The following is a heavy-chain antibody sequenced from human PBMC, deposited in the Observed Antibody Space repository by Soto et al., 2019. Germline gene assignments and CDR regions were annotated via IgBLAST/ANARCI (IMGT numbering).Heavy chain of an antibody. J-gene: IGHJ4*02. CDR1: GGSISSTTYY. Sequence: QLQLQQSGPGLVKPSETLSLTCTVSGGSISSTTYYWGWVRRPPGEGLEWIGSMYYSGTTYYNPSLKNRVTISVDTSRNQFSLKLTSVTAADTAMYYCARGTGSYSSNLDHWGQGTLVTVSS. D-gene: IGHD1-26*01. V-gene: IGHV4-39*01. CDR2: MYYSGTT. CDR3: ARGTGSYSSNLDH.